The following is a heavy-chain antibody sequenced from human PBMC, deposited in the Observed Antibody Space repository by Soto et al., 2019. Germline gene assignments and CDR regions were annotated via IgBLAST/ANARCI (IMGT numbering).Heavy chain of an antibody. CDR3: VRGVNPFDI. Sequence: VGSLRLSCAASGFTFSSYWMHWVRQAPGKGLVWVSRINGDGRNTDYADSVKGRFTISRDNAKNTLYLQMNSLRAEDTAVYYCVRGVNPFDIWGQGTMVTVSS. J-gene: IGHJ3*02. CDR1: GFTFSSYW. V-gene: IGHV3-74*01. D-gene: IGHD2-21*01. CDR2: INGDGRNT.